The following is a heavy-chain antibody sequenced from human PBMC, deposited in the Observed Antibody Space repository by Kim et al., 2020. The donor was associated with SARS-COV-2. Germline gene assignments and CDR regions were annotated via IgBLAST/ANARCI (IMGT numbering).Heavy chain of an antibody. Sequence: SETLSLTCTVSGGSISSYYWSWIRQPPGKGLEWIGYIYYSGSTNYNPSLKSRVTISVDTSKNQFSLKLSSVTAADTAVYYCARAYSSPLIDPWGQGTLVT. J-gene: IGHJ5*02. D-gene: IGHD6-6*01. CDR2: IYYSGST. CDR3: ARAYSSPLIDP. V-gene: IGHV4-59*01. CDR1: GGSISSYY.